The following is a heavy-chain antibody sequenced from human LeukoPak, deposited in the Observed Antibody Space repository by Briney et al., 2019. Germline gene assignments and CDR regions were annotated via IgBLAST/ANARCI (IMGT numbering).Heavy chain of an antibody. Sequence: GASVKVSCKASGYTFTGYYMHWVRQAPGQGLEWMGWINPNSGGTNYAQKFRGRVTMTRDTSISTAYMELSRLRSDDTAVYYCARDLIFPVRIVAAGTRTFDIWGQGTMVTVSS. CDR3: ARDLIFPVRIVAAGTRTFDI. CDR2: INPNSGGT. CDR1: GYTFTGYY. J-gene: IGHJ3*02. D-gene: IGHD6-13*01. V-gene: IGHV1-2*02.